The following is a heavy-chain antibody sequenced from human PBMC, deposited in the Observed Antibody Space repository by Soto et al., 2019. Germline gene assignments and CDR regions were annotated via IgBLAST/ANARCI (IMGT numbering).Heavy chain of an antibody. CDR3: TKRGYCNILDCYDAFDV. Sequence: EVHLLESGGGLVQPGGSLRLSCAASGLTFSSSAMNWVRQAPGKGLEWVSRISGSGDGTLYADSVKGRFTISRDNYKNTLYLHMTSLRGEDPAVYYCTKRGYCNILDCYDAFDVWGQGTLVTVSS. CDR2: ISGSGDGT. V-gene: IGHV3-23*01. CDR1: GLTFSSSA. D-gene: IGHD2-21*02. J-gene: IGHJ3*01.